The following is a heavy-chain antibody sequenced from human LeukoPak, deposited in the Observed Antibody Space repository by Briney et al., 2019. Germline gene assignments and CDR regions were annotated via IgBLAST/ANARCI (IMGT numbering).Heavy chain of an antibody. D-gene: IGHD6-13*01. CDR1: GGSISSSSYY. CDR2: MFYSGST. Sequence: SETLSLTCTVSGGSISSSSYYWGWIRQPPGKGLEWIGSMFYSGSTYYNPSLKSRVTISVDTSKNQFSLKLSSVTAADTAVYYCARHIRRAAGDYWGQGTLVTVSS. J-gene: IGHJ4*02. CDR3: ARHIRRAAGDY. V-gene: IGHV4-39*01.